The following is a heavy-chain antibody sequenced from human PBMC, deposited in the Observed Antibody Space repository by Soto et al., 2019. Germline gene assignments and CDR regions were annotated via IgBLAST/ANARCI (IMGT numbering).Heavy chain of an antibody. CDR3: ATKGYYPSGKIPLFDS. D-gene: IGHD3-10*01. V-gene: IGHV4-38-2*01. Sequence: SETLSLTCAVSGYSINSDYYWGWIRQPPGKGLEWIGSVDHSGRTSYSPSLRSRLTIFIDTPKNQFSLRLTSVTAADTAIYFCATKGYYPSGKIPLFDSWGPGTLVTVSS. CDR1: GYSINSDYY. J-gene: IGHJ4*02. CDR2: VDHSGRT.